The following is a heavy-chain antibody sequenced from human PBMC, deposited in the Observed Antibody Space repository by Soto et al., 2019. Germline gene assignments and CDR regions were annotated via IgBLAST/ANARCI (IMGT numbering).Heavy chain of an antibody. CDR3: ARGGGINDYSKFVLY. Sequence: SETLSLTCAVSGYPVSSVYYWGWIRQPPGKGLEWIGSIFHRGNAYYNPSLQSRLTMSVDTSKNQFSLNLRSVTAADTAVYYCARGGGINDYSKFVLYWCQGTLVTVSS. CDR1: GYPVSSVYY. CDR2: IFHRGNA. D-gene: IGHD4-4*01. J-gene: IGHJ4*02. V-gene: IGHV4-38-2*01.